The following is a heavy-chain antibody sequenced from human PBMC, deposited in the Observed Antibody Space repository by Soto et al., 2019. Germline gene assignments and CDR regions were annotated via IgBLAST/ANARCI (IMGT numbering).Heavy chain of an antibody. V-gene: IGHV1-69*04. Sequence: SVKVSCKASGGTFSSYTISWVRQAPGQGLEWMGRIIPILGIANYAQKFQGRVTITADKSTRTAYMELRSLRSEDTAVYYCARDSAAGLNAFDIWGQGTMVTVSS. CDR2: IIPILGIA. J-gene: IGHJ3*02. CDR3: ARDSAAGLNAFDI. CDR1: GGTFSSYT. D-gene: IGHD6-13*01.